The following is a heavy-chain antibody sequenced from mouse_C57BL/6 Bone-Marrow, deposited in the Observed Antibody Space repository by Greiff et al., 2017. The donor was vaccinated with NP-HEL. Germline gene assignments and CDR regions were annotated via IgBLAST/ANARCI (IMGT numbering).Heavy chain of an antibody. CDR3: ARFGGFYAMDY. V-gene: IGHV1-61*01. Sequence: QVQLQQPGAELVRPGSSVKLSCKASGYTFTSYWMDWVKQRPGQGLEWIGNIYPSDSETHYNQKFKDKATLTVDKSSSTAYMQLSSLTSEDSAVYYCARFGGFYAMDYWGQGNSVTASS. D-gene: IGHD2-12*01. CDR1: GYTFTSYW. CDR2: IYPSDSET. J-gene: IGHJ4*01.